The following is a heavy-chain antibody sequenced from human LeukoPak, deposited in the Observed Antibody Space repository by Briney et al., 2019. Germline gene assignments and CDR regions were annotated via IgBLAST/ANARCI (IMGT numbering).Heavy chain of an antibody. Sequence: GGSLRLSCAASGFTFSNYAMSWVRQSPGKGLEWVSSISGSGGSTYYANSVKGRFTISRDKSKNTLYLLMNSLRVEDTAVYYCAKDGPGWDYDSSGYYWGQGTLVTVSS. J-gene: IGHJ4*02. CDR1: GFTFSNYA. V-gene: IGHV3-23*01. CDR2: ISGSGGST. CDR3: AKDGPGWDYDSSGYY. D-gene: IGHD3-22*01.